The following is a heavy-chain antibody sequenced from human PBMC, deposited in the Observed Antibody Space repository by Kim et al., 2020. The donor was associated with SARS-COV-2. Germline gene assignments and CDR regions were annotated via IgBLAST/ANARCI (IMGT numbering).Heavy chain of an antibody. CDR2: IKSKTDGGTT. V-gene: IGHV3-15*01. J-gene: IGHJ4*02. CDR3: TTGLGGYDSSGLRFVPTSFDY. D-gene: IGHD3-22*01. CDR1: GFTFSNAW. Sequence: GGSLRLSCAASGFTFSNAWMSWVRQAPGKGLEWVGRIKSKTDGGTTDYAAPVKGRFTISRDDSKNTLYLQMNSLKTEDTAVYYCTTGLGGYDSSGLRFVPTSFDYWGQGTLVTVSS.